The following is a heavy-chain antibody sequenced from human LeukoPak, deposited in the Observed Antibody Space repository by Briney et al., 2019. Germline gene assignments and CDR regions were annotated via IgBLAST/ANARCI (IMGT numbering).Heavy chain of an antibody. CDR3: ARAGTYYYGSGSYYKGYYYYYMDV. CDR2: IYYSGST. J-gene: IGHJ6*03. D-gene: IGHD3-10*01. Sequence: SQTLSLTCTVSGGSISSGSYYWGWIRQPPGKGLEWIGSIYYSGSTYYNPSLKSRVTISVDTSKNQFSLKLSSVTAADTAVYYCARAGTYYYGSGSYYKGYYYYYMDVWGKGTTVTISS. V-gene: IGHV4-39*07. CDR1: GGSISSGSYY.